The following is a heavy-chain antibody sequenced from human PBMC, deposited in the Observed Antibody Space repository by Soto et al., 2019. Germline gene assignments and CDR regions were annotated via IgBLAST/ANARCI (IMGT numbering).Heavy chain of an antibody. J-gene: IGHJ4*02. Sequence: RRLSCAASGFTFGTSGMSWVRQAPGKGLEGVSAISGSGGSTYYADSVKGRFTISRDNSKNTLYLQMNSLRAEDTAVYYCAKGSNSPLRLLWGQGTLVTVSS. D-gene: IGHD3-16*01. CDR2: ISGSGGST. V-gene: IGHV3-23*01. CDR3: AKGSNSPLRLL. CDR1: GFTFGTSG.